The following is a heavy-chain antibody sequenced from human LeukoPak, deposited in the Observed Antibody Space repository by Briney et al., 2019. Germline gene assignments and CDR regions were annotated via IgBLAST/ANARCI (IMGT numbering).Heavy chain of an antibody. CDR1: GGSVSSGSYY. D-gene: IGHD1-26*01. Sequence: SETLSLTCTVSGGSVSSGSYYWTWIRQPPGKGLEWIGYISYSGSTNYNPSLKSRVSISVDTSKNQFSLKLSSVTAADTAVYYCARGRGYGGDYLRSFDIRGQGTMVTVSS. V-gene: IGHV4-61*01. J-gene: IGHJ3*02. CDR2: ISYSGST. CDR3: ARGRGYGGDYLRSFDI.